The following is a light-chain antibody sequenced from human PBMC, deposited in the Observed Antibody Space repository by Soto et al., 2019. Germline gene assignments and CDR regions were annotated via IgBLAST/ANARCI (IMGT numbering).Light chain of an antibody. J-gene: IGLJ1*01. Sequence: QAVVTQEPSVTVSPGGTVTLNCGSSTGAVTSGHYPYWFQQKPGQAPRTLIYDTSNKHSWTPARFSGSLLGDKAALTLSGAQPEDEADYYCLFSYTGTRGVFGTGTKLTVL. CDR2: DTS. V-gene: IGLV7-46*01. CDR1: TGAVTSGHY. CDR3: LFSYTGTRGV.